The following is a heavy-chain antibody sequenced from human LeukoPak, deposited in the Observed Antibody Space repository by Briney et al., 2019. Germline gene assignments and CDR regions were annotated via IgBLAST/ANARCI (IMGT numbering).Heavy chain of an antibody. CDR2: IYHSGST. D-gene: IGHD3-22*01. Sequence: SETLSLTCAVSGYSISSGYYWGWIRQPPGKGLEWIGSIYHSGSTYYNPSLKSRVTISVDTSKNQFSLKLSSVTAADAAVYYCAREWSGYDSSGYYIWGQGTLVTVSS. V-gene: IGHV4-38-2*02. J-gene: IGHJ4*02. CDR3: AREWSGYDSSGYYI. CDR1: GYSISSGYY.